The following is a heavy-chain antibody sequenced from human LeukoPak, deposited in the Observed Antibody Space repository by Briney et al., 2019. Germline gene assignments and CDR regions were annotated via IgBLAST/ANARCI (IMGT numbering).Heavy chain of an antibody. V-gene: IGHV1-46*01. CDR2: INPSGGST. CDR1: GYTFTSYY. D-gene: IGHD2-15*01. CDR3: ARFPHRAYCSGGSCYYYGMDV. Sequence: GASVKVSCKASGYTFTSYYMHWVRQAPGQGLEWMGIINPSGGSTSYAQKFQGRVTMTRDTSISTAYMELSRLRSDDTAVYYCARFPHRAYCSGGSCYYYGMDVWGQGTTVTVSS. J-gene: IGHJ6*02.